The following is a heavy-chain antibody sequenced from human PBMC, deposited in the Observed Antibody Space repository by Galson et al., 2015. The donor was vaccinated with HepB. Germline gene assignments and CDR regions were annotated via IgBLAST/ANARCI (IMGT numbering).Heavy chain of an antibody. CDR3: ARARGSSGWYKLLTHFDY. CDR1: GGSISSGSYY. CDR2: IYTSGST. J-gene: IGHJ4*02. Sequence: TLSLTCTVSGGSISSGSYYWSWIRQPAGKGLEWIGRIYTSGSTNYNPSLKSRVTISVDTSKNQFSLKLSSVTAADTAVYYCARARGSSGWYKLLTHFDYWGQGTLVTVSS. D-gene: IGHD6-19*01. V-gene: IGHV4-61*02.